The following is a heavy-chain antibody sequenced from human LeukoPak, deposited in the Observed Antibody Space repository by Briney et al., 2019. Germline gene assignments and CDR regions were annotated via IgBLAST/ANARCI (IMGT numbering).Heavy chain of an antibody. D-gene: IGHD3-22*01. Sequence: GGSLRLSCAASAFSLSAYNMNWVRQAPGKGLEWVSSISYTGTYIYYADSVKGRFTISRDNSKNTLYLQMNSLRAEDTAVYYCAKETGDYDSSGYYSDYWGQGTLVTVSS. CDR1: AFSLSAYN. J-gene: IGHJ4*02. V-gene: IGHV3-21*04. CDR3: AKETGDYDSSGYYSDY. CDR2: ISYTGTYI.